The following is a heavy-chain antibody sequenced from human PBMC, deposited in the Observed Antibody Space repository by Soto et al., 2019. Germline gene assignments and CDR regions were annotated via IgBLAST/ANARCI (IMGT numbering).Heavy chain of an antibody. CDR2: IYSGGST. D-gene: IGHD6-19*01. V-gene: IGHV3-66*01. Sequence: GGSLRLSCAASGFTVSSNYMSWVRQAPGKGLEWVSVIYSGGSTYYAESVKGRFTISRDNSKNTLYLQMKSLRAEDTAVYYCARTVGYSSGWSPGYFDYWGQGTLVTVSS. CDR3: ARTVGYSSGWSPGYFDY. J-gene: IGHJ4*02. CDR1: GFTVSSNY.